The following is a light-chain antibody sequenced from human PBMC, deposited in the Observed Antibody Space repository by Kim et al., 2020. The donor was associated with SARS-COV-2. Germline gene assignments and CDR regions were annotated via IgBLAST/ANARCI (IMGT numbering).Light chain of an antibody. CDR1: KLGNKY. V-gene: IGLV3-1*01. Sequence: SYELTQPPSVSVSPGQTTSITCSGDKLGNKYASWYQQRSGQTPILVIYQDNKRPSGIPERFSGSNSGNTATLTISGTQPMDEADYYCQTWDSTIVIFGGGTKLTVL. CDR3: QTWDSTIVI. J-gene: IGLJ2*01. CDR2: QDN.